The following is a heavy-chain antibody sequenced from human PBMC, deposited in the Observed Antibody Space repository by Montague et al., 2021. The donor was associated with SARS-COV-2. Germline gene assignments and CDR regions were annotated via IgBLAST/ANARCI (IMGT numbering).Heavy chain of an antibody. Sequence: SETLSLTCTVSSSTIRNDYSCLRWIRGNPLEWLGWMGYISYTGCNPSRHSRKSRFAKSVDTSKNQLFMKVISATAADTDVYSCARVVYESVGYYYIYPDWGQGTLVTVSS. CDR3: ARVVYESVGYYYIYPD. J-gene: IGHJ1*01. CDR2: ISYTGCN. D-gene: IGHD3-22*01. CDR1: SSTIRNDYSC. V-gene: IGHV4-61*01.